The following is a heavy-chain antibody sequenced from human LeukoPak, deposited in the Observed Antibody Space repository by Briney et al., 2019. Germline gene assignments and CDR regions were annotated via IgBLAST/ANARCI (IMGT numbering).Heavy chain of an antibody. CDR1: GYTFTSYY. Sequence: ASVKVSCKISGYTFTSYYMHWVRQAPGQGLEWMGIINPSGGSTSYAQKFQGRVTMTRDTSTSTVYMELSSLRSEDTAVYYCARDLSGKYDPGNFDYWGQGTLVTVSS. CDR2: INPSGGST. CDR3: ARDLSGKYDPGNFDY. D-gene: IGHD3-3*01. V-gene: IGHV1-46*01. J-gene: IGHJ4*02.